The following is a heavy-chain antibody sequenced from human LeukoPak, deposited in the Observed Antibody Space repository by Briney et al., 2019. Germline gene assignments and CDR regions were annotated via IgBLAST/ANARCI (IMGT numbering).Heavy chain of an antibody. CDR2: INHSGIT. CDR3: ARGLRDTSGWWGWFDL. V-gene: IGHV4-34*01. Sequence: MSSETLSLTCAVYAESFNDYYWSWIRQAPGKGLEWIGEINHSGITTYNPSLRSRVTVSVDTSKNQFSLKLTPVTAADTAVYYCARGLRDTSGWWGWFDLWGQGTLVTVSS. D-gene: IGHD6-19*01. CDR1: AESFNDYY. J-gene: IGHJ5*02.